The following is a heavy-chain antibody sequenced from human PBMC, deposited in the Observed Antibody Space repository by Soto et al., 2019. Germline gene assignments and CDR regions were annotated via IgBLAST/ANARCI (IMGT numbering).Heavy chain of an antibody. CDR2: ISAYNGNT. CDR3: ASDVPTVTTGGPAY. J-gene: IGHJ4*02. Sequence: QVQLVQSGVEVEKPGASVKVSCKASGYTFTSYGVSWVRQAPGQGLEWMGWISAYNGNTNYAQKFQGRVTMTTDTSTSTAYMELRSLRSDDTAVYYCASDVPTVTTGGPAYWGQGTLVTVSS. V-gene: IGHV1-18*01. CDR1: GYTFTSYG. D-gene: IGHD4-17*01.